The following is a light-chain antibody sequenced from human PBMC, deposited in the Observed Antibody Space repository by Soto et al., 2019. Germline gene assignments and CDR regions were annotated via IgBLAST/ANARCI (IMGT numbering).Light chain of an antibody. CDR3: QQYGSSPFT. Sequence: EIVLTQSPGTLSLSPGEIATLSCRASQSVSSSYLAWYQQKPGQTPRLLFYGASSRATGIPDRFSGSGSGTDFTLTISRLEPEDFAVYYCQQYGSSPFTFGPGTKVDIK. CDR1: QSVSSSY. V-gene: IGKV3-20*01. J-gene: IGKJ3*01. CDR2: GAS.